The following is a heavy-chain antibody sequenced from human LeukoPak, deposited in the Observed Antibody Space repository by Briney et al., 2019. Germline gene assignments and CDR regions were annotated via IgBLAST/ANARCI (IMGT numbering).Heavy chain of an antibody. D-gene: IGHD6-19*01. CDR1: GFTFSDYY. CDR3: ARGGFYSSAYFDY. CDR2: ISSSGSTI. V-gene: IGHV3-11*04. J-gene: IGHJ4*02. Sequence: GGSLRLSCAASGFTFSDYYMTYIRQAPGKGLEWVSYISSSGSTIYYADSVKGRFTISRDNAKNSLYLQMNSLRAEDTAMYYCARGGFYSSAYFDYWGQGTLVTVSS.